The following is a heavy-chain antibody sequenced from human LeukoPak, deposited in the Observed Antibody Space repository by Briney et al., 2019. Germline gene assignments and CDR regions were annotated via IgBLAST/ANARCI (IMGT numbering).Heavy chain of an antibody. J-gene: IGHJ4*02. V-gene: IGHV1-58*02. CDR2: VVVGRGNT. CDR1: GFTFPSSA. CDR3: AAVTYDSSGYYHRMDY. Sequence: SVKVSCKDSGFTFPSSAMQWVGQARGQRLEWIGWVVVGRGNTNYAQKFQERVTITRDMSTSTAYMELSSLRSEDRAVYYCAAVTYDSSGYYHRMDYWGQATLATASS. D-gene: IGHD3-22*01.